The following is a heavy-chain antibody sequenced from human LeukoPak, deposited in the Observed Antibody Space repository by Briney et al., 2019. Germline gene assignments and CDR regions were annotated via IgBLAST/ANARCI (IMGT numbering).Heavy chain of an antibody. D-gene: IGHD1-14*01. Sequence: GGSLRLSCAGSGFTFAGYGMHWFRQTPGKGLEWEAVIAYDGSRAFYADSLKGRFTISRDNSKNTMSVQMDDLRAEDTAVYYCTRYNNDHFDYWGQGTLVTVSS. J-gene: IGHJ4*02. CDR1: GFTFAGYG. CDR3: TRYNNDHFDY. CDR2: IAYDGSRA. V-gene: IGHV3-33*01.